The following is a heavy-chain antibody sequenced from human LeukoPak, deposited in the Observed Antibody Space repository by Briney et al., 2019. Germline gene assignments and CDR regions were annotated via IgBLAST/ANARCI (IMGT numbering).Heavy chain of an antibody. Sequence: GGSLRLSCAASGFTFSSYAMSWVRQAPGKGLVWVSRVSPDGRTTSYADSVKGRFTISRDNAKNTVYLQMISLRADDTAVYYCVRAKSGHYGYSDYWGQGTLVTVSS. CDR3: VRAKSGHYGYSDY. CDR1: GFTFSSYA. CDR2: VSPDGRTT. J-gene: IGHJ4*02. D-gene: IGHD5-18*01. V-gene: IGHV3-74*01.